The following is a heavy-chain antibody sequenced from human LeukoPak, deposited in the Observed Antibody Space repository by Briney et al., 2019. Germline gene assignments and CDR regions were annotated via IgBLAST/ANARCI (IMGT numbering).Heavy chain of an antibody. J-gene: IGHJ4*02. CDR1: GFTFSTYA. CDR2: LSGSGDST. Sequence: PGGSLRLSCAASGFTFSTYAMSWVRQAPGKGLEWVSALSGSGDSTYYTDSVKGRFTISRDNSKKTLYLQMNSLRAEDTAVYYCARDTLAVAGTVDYWGQGTLVTVSS. V-gene: IGHV3-23*01. CDR3: ARDTLAVAGTVDY. D-gene: IGHD6-19*01.